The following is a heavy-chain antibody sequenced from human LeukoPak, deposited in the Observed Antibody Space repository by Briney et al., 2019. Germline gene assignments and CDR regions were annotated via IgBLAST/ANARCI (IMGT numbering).Heavy chain of an antibody. CDR3: ARAISWNGAQGHMDV. Sequence: GGSLRLSCAASGFSFCDYWMHWVRQAPGKGLVWVSCINSDGRNIAYADSVKGRFTISRDNAKNTLYLEMNSLTIEDTAVYYCARAISWNGAQGHMDVWGKGTTVTVS. J-gene: IGHJ6*03. V-gene: IGHV3-74*03. CDR1: GFSFCDYW. D-gene: IGHD1-1*01. CDR2: INSDGRNI.